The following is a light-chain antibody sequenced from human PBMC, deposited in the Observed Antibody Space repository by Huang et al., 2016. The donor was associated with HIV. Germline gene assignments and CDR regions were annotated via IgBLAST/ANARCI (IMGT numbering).Light chain of an antibody. CDR3: QQYNNWPPLIT. Sequence: EIVMTQSPATLSVSPGERATLSCRASQSVSSNLAWYQQKPGQAPRLLIYGASTRATGIPARFSGSGSGREFTLTISSLQSEDFAVYYGQQYNNWPPLITFGQGTRLEIK. V-gene: IGKV3-15*01. CDR2: GAS. CDR1: QSVSSN. J-gene: IGKJ5*01.